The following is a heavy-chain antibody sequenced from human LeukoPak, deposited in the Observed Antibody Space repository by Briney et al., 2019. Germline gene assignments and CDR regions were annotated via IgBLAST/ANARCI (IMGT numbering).Heavy chain of an antibody. CDR3: ARDSQDGYYYYGMDV. CDR1: GGSISSGGYY. V-gene: IGHV4-30-4*01. J-gene: IGHJ6*02. Sequence: SETLSLTCTVSGGSISSGGYYWSWIRQPPGKGLEWIGYIYYSGSTYYDPSLKSRVTISVDTSKNQFSLKLSSVTAADTAVYYCARDSQDGYYYYGMDVWGQGTTVTVSS. D-gene: IGHD4-17*01. CDR2: IYYSGST.